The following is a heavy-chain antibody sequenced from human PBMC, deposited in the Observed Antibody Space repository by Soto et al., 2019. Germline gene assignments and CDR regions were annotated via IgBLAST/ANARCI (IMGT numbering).Heavy chain of an antibody. V-gene: IGHV1-46*01. J-gene: IGHJ6*02. D-gene: IGHD4-4*01. Sequence: DSVKVSCKASGYTFTSYYMHWVRQAPGQGLEWMGIINPSGGSTSYAQKFQGRVTMTRDTSTSKVYMELSSLRSEDTAVYSYASDPSNPGNRHGMDVWGQGTTVTVSS. CDR1: GYTFTSYY. CDR2: INPSGGST. CDR3: ASDPSNPGNRHGMDV.